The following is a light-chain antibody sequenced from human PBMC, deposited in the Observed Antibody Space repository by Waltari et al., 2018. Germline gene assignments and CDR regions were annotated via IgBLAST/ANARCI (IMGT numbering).Light chain of an antibody. Sequence: HSALAQPASVSGSPGQSITISCTGTSSDVGGYNYVSWHQQHPGKAPRLMIYDVNNRPSGVSNRFSGSKSGNTASLTISGLQAEDEADYYCSSFTRTNSWVFGGGTKLTVL. CDR1: SSDVGGYNY. CDR2: DVN. CDR3: SSFTRTNSWV. V-gene: IGLV2-14*03. J-gene: IGLJ3*02.